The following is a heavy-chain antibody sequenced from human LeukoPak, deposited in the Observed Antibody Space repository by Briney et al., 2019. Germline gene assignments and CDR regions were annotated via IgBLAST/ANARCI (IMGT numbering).Heavy chain of an antibody. CDR1: GFTLSSYE. Sequence: GGSLRLSCTVSGFTLSSYEMTWFRQAPGKGLELLSYISGSASDVNYIDSVRGRFTISRDNAKNSLYLHMNSLTVEDTAVYYCSRDPRHNDYWGQGTLVTVSS. V-gene: IGHV3-48*03. CDR3: SRDPRHNDY. J-gene: IGHJ4*02. CDR2: ISGSASDV.